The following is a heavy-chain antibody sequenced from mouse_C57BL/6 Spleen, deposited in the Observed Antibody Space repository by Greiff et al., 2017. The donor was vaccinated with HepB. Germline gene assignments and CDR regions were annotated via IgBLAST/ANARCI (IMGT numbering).Heavy chain of an antibody. J-gene: IGHJ1*03. V-gene: IGHV1-26*01. D-gene: IGHD1-1*01. CDR1: GYTFTDYY. Sequence: EVQLQQSGPELVKPGASVKISCKASGYTFTDYYMNWVKQSHGKSLEWIGDINPNNGGTSYNQKFKGKATLTVDKSSSTAYMELRSLTSEDSAVYSWARLYYGSSYWFFDVWGTVTTLTVSS. CDR2: INPNNGGT. CDR3: ARLYYGSSYWFFDV.